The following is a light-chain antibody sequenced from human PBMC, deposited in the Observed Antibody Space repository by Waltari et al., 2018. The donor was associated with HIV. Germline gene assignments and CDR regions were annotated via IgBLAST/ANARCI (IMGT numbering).Light chain of an antibody. CDR3: CSYRGSNTWV. J-gene: IGLJ3*02. CDR1: SRDVGTYDI. V-gene: IGLV2-23*02. Sequence: QSALTQPASVSGSPGQSITVSCTGTSRDVGTYDIVSWYQQHPGKAPKLMIYEVTKRPSGVSNRFSGSKSGNTASLTVSGLQADDEAEYYCCSYRGSNTWVFGGGTKVTVL. CDR2: EVT.